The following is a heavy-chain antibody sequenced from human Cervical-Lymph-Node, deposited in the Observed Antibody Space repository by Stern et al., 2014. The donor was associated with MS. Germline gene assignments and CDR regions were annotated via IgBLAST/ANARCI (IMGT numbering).Heavy chain of an antibody. J-gene: IGHJ5*02. CDR3: AREEQQLVHGNWFDP. V-gene: IGHV4-38-2*02. Sequence: QVQLQESGPGLVKPSETLSLTCTVSSYSISSGYYWGWIRQPPGKGLEWIGTIYHSGSTYYNPSLKSRVTISVDMSKHQFSLKLIAVTAADTAMYYCAREEQQLVHGNWFDPWGQGTLVTVSS. D-gene: IGHD6-13*01. CDR2: IYHSGST. CDR1: SYSISSGYY.